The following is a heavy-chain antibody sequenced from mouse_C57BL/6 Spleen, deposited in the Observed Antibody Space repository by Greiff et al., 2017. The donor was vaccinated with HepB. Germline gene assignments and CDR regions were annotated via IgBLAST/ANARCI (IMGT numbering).Heavy chain of an antibody. J-gene: IGHJ3*01. CDR2: IHPNSGST. CDR1: GYTFTSYW. CDR3: ARKGYYSNYEGFAY. Sequence: QVQLQQPGAELVKPGASVKLSCKASGYTFTSYWMHWVKQRPGQGLEWIGMIHPNSGSTNYNEKFKSKATLTVDKSSSTAYMQLSSLTSEDSAVYYCARKGYYSNYEGFAYWGQGTLVTVSA. D-gene: IGHD2-5*01. V-gene: IGHV1-64*01.